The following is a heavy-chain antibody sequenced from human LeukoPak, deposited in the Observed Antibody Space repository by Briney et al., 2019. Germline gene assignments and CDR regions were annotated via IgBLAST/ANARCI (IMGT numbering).Heavy chain of an antibody. CDR1: GGTSSSYA. J-gene: IGHJ6*02. D-gene: IGHD3/OR15-3a*01. Sequence: SVKVSCKASGGTSSSYAISWVRQAPGQGLEWMGGIIPIFGTANYAQKFQGRVTITADESTSTAYMELRSLRSEDTAVYYCARDGLDRRNSYYYGMDVWGQGTTVTVSS. CDR2: IIPIFGTA. V-gene: IGHV1-69*13. CDR3: ARDGLDRRNSYYYGMDV.